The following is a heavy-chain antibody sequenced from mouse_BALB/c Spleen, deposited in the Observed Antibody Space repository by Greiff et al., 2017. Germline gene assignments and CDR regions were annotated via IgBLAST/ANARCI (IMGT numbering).Heavy chain of an antibody. CDR2: ISDGGSYT. CDR3: ARELGRAMDY. Sequence: EVQGVESGGGLVKPGGSLKLSCAASGFTFSSYTMSWVRQTPEKRLEWVATISDGGSYTYYPDSVKGRFTISRDNAKNNLYLQMSSLKSEDTAMYYCARELGRAMDYWGQGTSVTVSS. V-gene: IGHV5-4*02. D-gene: IGHD4-1*01. J-gene: IGHJ4*01. CDR1: GFTFSSYT.